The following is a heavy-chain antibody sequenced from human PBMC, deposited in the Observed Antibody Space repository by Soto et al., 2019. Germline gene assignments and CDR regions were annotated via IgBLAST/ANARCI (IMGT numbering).Heavy chain of an antibody. CDR1: GGSTSSSSYY. Sequence: PSEPPSLTCTVSGGSTSSSSYYWGWIRQPPGKGLEWIGSIYYSGSTYYNPSLKSRGTISVDTSKNQFSLKLSSVAAADTAVYYCASPKIEFYNWFDPWGKGTLVTVSS. CDR3: ASPKIEFYNWFDP. CDR2: IYYSGST. J-gene: IGHJ5*02. V-gene: IGHV4-39*01. D-gene: IGHD3-22*01.